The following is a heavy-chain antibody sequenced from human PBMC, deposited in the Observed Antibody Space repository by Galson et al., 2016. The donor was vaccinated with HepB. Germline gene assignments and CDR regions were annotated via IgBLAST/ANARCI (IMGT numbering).Heavy chain of an antibody. CDR3: AKTPKKGENGGLLNY. J-gene: IGHJ1*01. CDR2: ISTTGSTT. CDR1: GFTISNYV. Sequence: SLRLSCAASGFTISNYVMTWVRQAPGMGLEWVSGISTTGSTTYYADSVKGWFTISRDNSKNTLYLQMSGLRADDTAVYYCAKTPKKGENGGLLNYWGQGILATVSS. V-gene: IGHV3-23*01. D-gene: IGHD2-15*01.